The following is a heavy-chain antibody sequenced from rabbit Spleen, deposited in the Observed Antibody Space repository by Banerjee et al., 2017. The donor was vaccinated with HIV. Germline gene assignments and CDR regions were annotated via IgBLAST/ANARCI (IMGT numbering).Heavy chain of an antibody. J-gene: IGHJ4*01. CDR2: IYTGNGKT. CDR3: ARDAGVYDYIDVYFDL. D-gene: IGHD6-1*01. CDR1: GFSFSRNYD. V-gene: IGHV1S45*01. Sequence: QEQLVESGGGLVKPGASLTLTCTASGFSFSRNYDMCWVRQAPGKGLEWIGCIYTGNGKTYYASWAKGRLTISKSSSTTVTLQMASLTAADTATYFCARDAGVYDYIDVYFDLWGPGTLVTVS.